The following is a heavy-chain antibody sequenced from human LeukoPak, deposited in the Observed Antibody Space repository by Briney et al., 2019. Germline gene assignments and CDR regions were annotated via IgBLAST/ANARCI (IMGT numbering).Heavy chain of an antibody. CDR2: ISYDGSNK. CDR3: ARDRVGATDYFDY. Sequence: GGSLRLSCAASGFTFSSHAMHWVRQAPGKGLEWVAVISYDGSNKYYADSVKGRFTISRDNSKNTLYLQMNSLRAEDTAVYYCARDRVGATDYFDYWGQGTLVTVSS. V-gene: IGHV3-30-3*01. D-gene: IGHD1-26*01. CDR1: GFTFSSHA. J-gene: IGHJ4*02.